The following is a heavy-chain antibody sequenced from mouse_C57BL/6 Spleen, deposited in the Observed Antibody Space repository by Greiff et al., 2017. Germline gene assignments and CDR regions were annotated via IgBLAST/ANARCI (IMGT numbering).Heavy chain of an antibody. V-gene: IGHV1-74*01. CDR2: IRPSDSDT. J-gene: IGHJ1*03. D-gene: IGHD1-1*01. CDR3: AIGYYYGSFWYCDV. CDR1: GYTFTSYW. Sequence: QVQLQQPGAELVKPGASVKVSCKASGYTFTSYWMHWVKQRPGQGLEWIGRIRPSDSDTNYNQKFKGKATLTVDKSSSTAYMQLSSLTSEDSAVYYCAIGYYYGSFWYCDVWGTGTTVTVSS.